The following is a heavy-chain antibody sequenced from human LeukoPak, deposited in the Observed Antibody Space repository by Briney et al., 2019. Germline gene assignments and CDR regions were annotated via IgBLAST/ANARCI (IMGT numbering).Heavy chain of an antibody. J-gene: IGHJ4*02. Sequence: PSETLSLTCTVSGASINNYYWSWIRQPPGKGLEFIGYIYYSGSTSYNPSLKSRVTISVDTSKNQFSLKLTSVTAADTAVYYCARTYGDYRFDYWGQGALVTVSS. CDR1: GASINNYY. CDR3: ARTYGDYRFDY. V-gene: IGHV4-59*01. D-gene: IGHD4-17*01. CDR2: IYYSGST.